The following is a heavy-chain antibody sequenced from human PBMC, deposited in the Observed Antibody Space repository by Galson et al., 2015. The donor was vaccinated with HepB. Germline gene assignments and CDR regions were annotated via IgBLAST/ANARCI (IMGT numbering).Heavy chain of an antibody. Sequence: SVKVSCKASGYTFTSYGISWVRQAPGQGLEWMGWISAYNGNTNYAQKLQGRVTMTTDTSTSTAYMELRSLRSDDTAVYYCARDRGDIVVEDWFDPWGQGTLVTVSS. CDR2: ISAYNGNT. V-gene: IGHV1-18*01. J-gene: IGHJ5*02. D-gene: IGHD2-2*01. CDR1: GYTFTSYG. CDR3: ARDRGDIVVEDWFDP.